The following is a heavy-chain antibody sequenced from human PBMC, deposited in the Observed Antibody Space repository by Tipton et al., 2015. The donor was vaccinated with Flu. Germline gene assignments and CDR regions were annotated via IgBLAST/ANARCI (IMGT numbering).Heavy chain of an antibody. CDR2: IYYSGST. J-gene: IGHJ3*02. CDR3: ARHLYYDFWSGYQTNDAFDI. D-gene: IGHD3-3*01. Sequence: TLSLTCTVSGGSISSYYWSWIRQPPGKGLEWIGYIYYSGSTNYNPSLKSRVTISVDTSKNQFSLKLSSVTAADTAVYYCARHLYYDFWSGYQTNDAFDIWGQGTMVTVSS. V-gene: IGHV4-59*08. CDR1: GGSISSYY.